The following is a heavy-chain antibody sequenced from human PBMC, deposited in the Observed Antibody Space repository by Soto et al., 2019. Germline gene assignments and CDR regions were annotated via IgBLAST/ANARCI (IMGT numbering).Heavy chain of an antibody. D-gene: IGHD5-12*01. CDR2: IYYSGST. CDR3: ARDIESDGYNLFDY. CDR1: GGSISSGGYY. J-gene: IGHJ4*02. V-gene: IGHV4-31*03. Sequence: QVQLQESGPGLVKPSQTLSLTCTVSGGSISSGGYYWSWIRQHPGKGLEWIGYIYYSGSTYYNPSLKSRVTIAVDTSKNQFSLKLSSVTAADTAVYYCARDIESDGYNLFDYWGQGTLVTVSS.